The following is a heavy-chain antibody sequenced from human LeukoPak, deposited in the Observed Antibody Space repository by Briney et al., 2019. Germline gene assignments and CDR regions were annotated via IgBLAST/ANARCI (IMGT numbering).Heavy chain of an antibody. CDR1: GFTFSDYY. V-gene: IGHV3-11*01. CDR2: ISSSGSTI. CDR3: ARDGSRSSWYDQYYYGMDV. Sequence: TGGSLRLSCAASGFTFSDYYMSWIRQAPGKGLEWVSYISSSGSTIYYADSVKGRFTISRDNAKNSLYLQMNSLRAEDTAVYYCARDGSRSSWYDQYYYGMDVRGQGTTVTVSS. D-gene: IGHD6-13*01. J-gene: IGHJ6*02.